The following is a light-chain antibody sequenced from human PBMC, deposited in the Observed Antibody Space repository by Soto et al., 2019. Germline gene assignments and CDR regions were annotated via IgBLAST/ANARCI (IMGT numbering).Light chain of an antibody. CDR3: QQYNSYPWT. Sequence: GDRVTITCRASQSISTWLGWYQQKVGKAPKFLIYDASSLESGVPSRFSGSGSGTEFTLTISSLQPDDFATYYCQQYNSYPWTFGQGTKVDIK. J-gene: IGKJ1*01. CDR2: DAS. CDR1: QSISTW. V-gene: IGKV1-5*01.